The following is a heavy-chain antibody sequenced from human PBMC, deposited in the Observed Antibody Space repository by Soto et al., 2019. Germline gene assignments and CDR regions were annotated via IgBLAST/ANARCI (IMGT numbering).Heavy chain of an antibody. CDR1: GITFSNAW. CDR3: TTTRPGTNVFDN. Sequence: LRLSCAASGITFSNAWMNWVRQAPGKGLEYIGRIRSKTDGGTTEYAAPVEGRFTISRDDSKNTLYLQMGGLKTEDTAVYYCTTTRPGTNVFDNWGQGTLVTVSS. CDR2: IRSKTDGGTT. D-gene: IGHD6-13*01. J-gene: IGHJ3*02. V-gene: IGHV3-15*01.